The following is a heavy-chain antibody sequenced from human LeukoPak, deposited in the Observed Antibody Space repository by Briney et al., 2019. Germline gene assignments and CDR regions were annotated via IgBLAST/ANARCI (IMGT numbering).Heavy chain of an antibody. Sequence: PGGSLRLSCAASGFTFSSYAMSWVRQAPGKGLEWVSAISGSGGSTYYADSVKGRFTISRDNSKNTLYLQMNSLRAEDTAVYYCAKARYCSGGGCLFDYWGQGTLVTVSS. CDR1: GFTFSSYA. V-gene: IGHV3-23*01. J-gene: IGHJ4*02. D-gene: IGHD2-15*01. CDR2: ISGSGGST. CDR3: AKARYCSGGGCLFDY.